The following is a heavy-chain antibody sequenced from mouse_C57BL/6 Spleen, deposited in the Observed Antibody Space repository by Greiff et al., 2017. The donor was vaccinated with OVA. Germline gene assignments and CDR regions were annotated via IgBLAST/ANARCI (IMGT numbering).Heavy chain of an antibody. J-gene: IGHJ4*01. Sequence: QVQLKESGPGLVQPSQSLSITCTVSGFSLTSYGVHWVRQSPGKGLEWLGVIWSGGSTDYNAAFISRLSISKDNSKSQVFFKMNSLQADDTAIYYCARIYYDYDVFLFYAMDYWGQGTSVTVSS. CDR3: ARIYYDYDVFLFYAMDY. D-gene: IGHD2-4*01. CDR1: GFSLTSYG. V-gene: IGHV2-2*01. CDR2: IWSGGST.